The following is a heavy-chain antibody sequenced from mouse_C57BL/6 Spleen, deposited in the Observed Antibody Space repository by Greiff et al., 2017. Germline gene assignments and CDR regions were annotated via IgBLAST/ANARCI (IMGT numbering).Heavy chain of an antibody. Sequence: VKLQESGPGLVAPSQSLSITCTVSGFSLTSYAISWVRQPPGKGLEWLGVIWTGGGTNYNSALKSRLSISKDNSKSQVFLKMNSLQTDDTARYYCARNPRYYYGSGGYFDYWGQGTTLTVSS. CDR1: GFSLTSYA. J-gene: IGHJ2*01. CDR3: ARNPRYYYGSGGYFDY. CDR2: IWTGGGT. D-gene: IGHD1-1*01. V-gene: IGHV2-9-1*01.